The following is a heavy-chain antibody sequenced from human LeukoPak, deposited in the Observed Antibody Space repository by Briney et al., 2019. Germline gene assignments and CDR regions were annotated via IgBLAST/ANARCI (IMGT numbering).Heavy chain of an antibody. CDR2: IYHSGST. V-gene: IGHV4-30-2*01. CDR1: GGSISSGGYY. D-gene: IGHD3-22*01. J-gene: IGHJ4*02. Sequence: SETLSLTCTVSGGSISSGGYYWSWIRQPPGKGLEWIGYIYHSGSTNYNPSLKSRVTISVDKSKNQFSLKLSSVTAADTAVYYCANAVSSGSDFDYWGQGTLVTVSS. CDR3: ANAVSSGSDFDY.